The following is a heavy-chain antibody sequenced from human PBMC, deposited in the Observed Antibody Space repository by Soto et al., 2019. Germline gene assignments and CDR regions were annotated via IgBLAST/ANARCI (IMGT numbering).Heavy chain of an antibody. CDR1: GGSISSGDYY. CDR3: AREGGSRETDYYYGMDV. V-gene: IGHV4-30-4*01. Sequence: QVQLQESGPGLVKPSQTLSLTCTVSGGSISSGDYYWSWIRQPPGKGLEWIGYIYYSGSTYYNPSLKSRVTISVDTSKNQFSLKLSSVTAADTAVYYCAREGGSRETDYYYGMDVWGQGTTVTVSS. J-gene: IGHJ6*02. CDR2: IYYSGST. D-gene: IGHD1-26*01.